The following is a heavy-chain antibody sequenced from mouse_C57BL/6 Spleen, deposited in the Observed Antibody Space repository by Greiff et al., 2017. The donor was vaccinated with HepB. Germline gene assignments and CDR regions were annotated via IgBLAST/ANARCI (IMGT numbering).Heavy chain of an antibody. CDR2: IDPSDSYT. D-gene: IGHD1-1*01. V-gene: IGHV1-69*01. Sequence: QVQLKQPGAELVMPGASVKLSCKASGYTFTSYWMHWVKQRPGQGLEWIGEIDPSDSYTNYNQKFKGKSTLTVDKSSSTAYMQLSSLTSEDSAVYYCARRAYYYGSSFYYFDYWGQGTTLTVSS. CDR1: GYTFTSYW. J-gene: IGHJ2*01. CDR3: ARRAYYYGSSFYYFDY.